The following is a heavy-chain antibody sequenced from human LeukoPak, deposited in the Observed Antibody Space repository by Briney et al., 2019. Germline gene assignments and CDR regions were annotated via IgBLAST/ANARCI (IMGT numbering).Heavy chain of an antibody. Sequence: PGGSLRLSCAASGFAFSNYDMLWLRQATGKGLEWVSAINTAADTYYPDSVKGRFTISRENAKSSLYLQTNSLRVGDTAVYYCVRAPPGTGWLIDHWGQGTLVAVSS. CDR2: INTAADT. J-gene: IGHJ4*02. CDR3: VRAPPGTGWLIDH. CDR1: GFAFSNYD. V-gene: IGHV3-13*04. D-gene: IGHD6-19*01.